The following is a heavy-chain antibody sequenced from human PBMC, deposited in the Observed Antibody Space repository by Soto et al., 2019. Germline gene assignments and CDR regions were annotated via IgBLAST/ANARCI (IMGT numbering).Heavy chain of an antibody. J-gene: IGHJ6*02. CDR3: ARSNWDYCGMDV. Sequence: QVQLVQSGAEVKKPGASVKVSCKASGYTFTSYGISWVRQAPGQGLEWMGWISAYNGNTNYAQKRQGRVTLTTHTSTSRTYLELRSLRSHDTAVYYCARSNWDYCGMDVWGQGTTVTVSS. CDR2: ISAYNGNT. V-gene: IGHV1-18*01. D-gene: IGHD1-1*01. CDR1: GYTFTSYG.